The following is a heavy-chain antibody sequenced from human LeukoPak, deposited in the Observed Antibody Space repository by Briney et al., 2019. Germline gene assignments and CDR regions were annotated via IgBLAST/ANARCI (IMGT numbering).Heavy chain of an antibody. CDR3: ARDATYYYDSRGYPDAFDI. CDR2: ISAYNGNT. D-gene: IGHD3-22*01. Sequence: PGASVKVSCEASGYTFTSYGISWVRQAPGEGLEWMGWISAYNGNTNYAQKLQGRDTMTTDTSTSTAYMELRSLRSDDTAVYYCARDATYYYDSRGYPDAFDIWGQGTMVTVSS. V-gene: IGHV1-18*01. CDR1: GYTFTSYG. J-gene: IGHJ3*02.